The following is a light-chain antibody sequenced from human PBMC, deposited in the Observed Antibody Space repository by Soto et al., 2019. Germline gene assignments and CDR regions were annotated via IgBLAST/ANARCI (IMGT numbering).Light chain of an antibody. Sequence: QTVVTQESSLTVSPGGTVTLTCASSTGAVTSVHSTNWLQQEPGQAPRALIYGTNNRHSWTPARFSGSLLGGKAALTLSGAQPEDEAEYYCLLYDRGVVVFGGGTKLTVL. V-gene: IGLV7-43*01. CDR2: GTN. CDR3: LLYDRGVVV. CDR1: TGAVTSVHS. J-gene: IGLJ2*01.